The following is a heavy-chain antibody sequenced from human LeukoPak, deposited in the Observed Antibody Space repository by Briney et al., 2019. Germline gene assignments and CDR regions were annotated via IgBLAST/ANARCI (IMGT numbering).Heavy chain of an antibody. CDR3: ASYYSSPHDY. V-gene: IGHV3-48*02. D-gene: IGHD6-13*01. CDR1: GFTLSIYA. CDR2: ISSSSSTI. Sequence: PGRSLRLSCAASGFTLSIYAMHWVRQAPGKGLEWVSYISSSSSTIYYADSVKGRFTISRDNAKNSLYLQMNSLRDEDTAVYYCASYYSSPHDYWGQGTLVTVSS. J-gene: IGHJ4*02.